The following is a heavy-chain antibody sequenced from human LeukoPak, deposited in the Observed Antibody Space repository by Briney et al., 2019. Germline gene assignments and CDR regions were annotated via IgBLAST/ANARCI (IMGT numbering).Heavy chain of an antibody. V-gene: IGHV4-34*01. CDR3: ARGRQITRWFDP. J-gene: IGHJ5*02. CDR1: GFTFSSYW. Sequence: GSLRLSCAASGFTFSSYWMSWVRQAPGKGLEWIGEINHSGSTNYNPSLKSRVTISVDTSKNQFSLKLSSVTAADTAVYYCARGRQITRWFDPWGQGTLVTVSS. CDR2: INHSGST.